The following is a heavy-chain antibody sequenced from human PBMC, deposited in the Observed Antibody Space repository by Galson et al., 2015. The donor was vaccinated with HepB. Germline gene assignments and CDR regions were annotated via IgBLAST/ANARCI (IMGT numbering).Heavy chain of an antibody. CDR2: ISGSGGST. CDR1: GFTFSSYA. V-gene: IGHV3-23*01. D-gene: IGHD3-10*01. J-gene: IGHJ5*02. CDR3: AKDRGFGELLPEYNWFDP. Sequence: SLRLSCAASGFTFSSYAMSWVRQAPGKGLEWVSAISGSGGSTYYADSVKGRFTISRDNSKNTLYLQMNSLRAEDTAVYYCAKDRGFGELLPEYNWFDPWGQGTLVTVSS.